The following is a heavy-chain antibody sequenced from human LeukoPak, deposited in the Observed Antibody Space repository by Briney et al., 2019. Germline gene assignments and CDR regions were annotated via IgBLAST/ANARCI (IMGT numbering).Heavy chain of an antibody. CDR1: GYTFTGYY. CDR3: ARGVGWFGELPKDYYYYYMDV. Sequence: ASVKVSCKASGYTFTGYYMHWVRQAPGQGLEWMGWNNPNSGGTNYAQKFQGRVTMTRDTSISTAYMELSRLRSDDTAVYYCARGVGWFGELPKDYYYYYMDVWGKGTTVTVSS. CDR2: NNPNSGGT. J-gene: IGHJ6*03. D-gene: IGHD3-10*01. V-gene: IGHV1-2*02.